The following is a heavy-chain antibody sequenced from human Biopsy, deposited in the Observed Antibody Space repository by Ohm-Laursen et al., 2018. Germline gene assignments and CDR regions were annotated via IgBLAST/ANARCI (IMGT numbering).Heavy chain of an antibody. CDR1: GYTFTDYG. D-gene: IGHD2-2*01. CDR2: ISTYNGNT. J-gene: IGHJ3*02. Sequence: GASVKVSCNASGYTFTDYGINWVRQAPGQGLEWLGWISTYNGNTNYAQNLQGRVTMTTDTSTSTAYMELRSLRSDDTAVYYCARGGTLVVVPTAVLHSFDIWGQGTMVTVSS. CDR3: ARGGTLVVVPTAVLHSFDI. V-gene: IGHV1-18*01.